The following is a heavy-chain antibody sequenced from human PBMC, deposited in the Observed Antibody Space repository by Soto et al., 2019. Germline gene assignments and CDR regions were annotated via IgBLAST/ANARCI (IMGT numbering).Heavy chain of an antibody. CDR3: ARGVGDYRRSRYFDY. J-gene: IGHJ4*02. D-gene: IGHD4-17*01. V-gene: IGHV1-69*02. Sequence: SVKVSCKASGGTFSSYTISWVRQAPGQGLEWMGRIIPILGIANYAQKFQGRVTITADKSTSTAYMELSSLRSEDTAVYYCARGVGDYRRSRYFDYWGQGTLVTVSS. CDR1: GGTFSSYT. CDR2: IIPILGIA.